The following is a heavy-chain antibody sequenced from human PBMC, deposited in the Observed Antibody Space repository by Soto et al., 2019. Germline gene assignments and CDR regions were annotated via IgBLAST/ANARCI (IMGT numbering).Heavy chain of an antibody. D-gene: IGHD2-8*02. Sequence: GGSLRLSCAASGFTFSSYAMSWVRQAPGKGLEWVSAISGSGGSTFYVDSVEGRFTISRDSSQNTVYLQMNSLTAGDTALYYCAKATATGGGAFDICGQGTMVTVSS. CDR2: ISGSGGST. CDR1: GFTFSSYA. J-gene: IGHJ3*02. V-gene: IGHV3-23*01. CDR3: AKATATGGGAFDI.